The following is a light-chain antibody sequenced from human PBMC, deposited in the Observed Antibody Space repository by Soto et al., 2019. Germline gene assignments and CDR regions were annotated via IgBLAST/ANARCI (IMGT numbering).Light chain of an antibody. CDR2: DVS. Sequence: DIQMTQSPSTLSASVGERVTITCRASQSVSNWLAWYQQKPGKAPTLLIYDVSSLESGVPSRFSGSGSGTEFILPIRSLQPDDFATYYFQQYDSESWTVGQGTKVEMK. J-gene: IGKJ1*01. CDR1: QSVSNW. CDR3: QQYDSESWT. V-gene: IGKV1-5*01.